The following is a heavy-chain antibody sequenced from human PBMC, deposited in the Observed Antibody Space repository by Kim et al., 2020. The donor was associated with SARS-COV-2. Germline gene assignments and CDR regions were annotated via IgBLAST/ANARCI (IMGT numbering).Heavy chain of an antibody. CDR2: IYTGGST. CDR1: GFTVSRNY. V-gene: IGHV3-53*01. J-gene: IGHJ6*02. D-gene: IGHD6-13*01. Sequence: GSLRLSCAASGFTVSRNYMSWVRQAPGNGLEWVSVIYTGGSTYYTDSVKGRFIISRDNSKNMLYLQLNSLRAEDTAMYYCARGLVGSSGGYGMDVWGQGTTVTVSS. CDR3: ARGLVGSSGGYGMDV.